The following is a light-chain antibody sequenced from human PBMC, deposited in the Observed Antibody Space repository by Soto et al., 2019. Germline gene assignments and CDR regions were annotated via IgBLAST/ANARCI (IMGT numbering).Light chain of an antibody. Sequence: EIVLTQSPGTLSLSPGERATLSCRASQSVTNRYLAWYRQKPGQAPRLLIFGASIRDTGIPDRFSGGGSGTNFTLTISSLQPEDVGTYYCQNYNRAPITFGQGTRLEIK. CDR1: QSVTNRY. J-gene: IGKJ5*01. V-gene: IGKV3-20*01. CDR2: GAS. CDR3: QNYNRAPIT.